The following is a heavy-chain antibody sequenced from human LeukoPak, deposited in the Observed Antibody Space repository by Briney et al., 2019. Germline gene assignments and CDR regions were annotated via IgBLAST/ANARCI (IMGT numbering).Heavy chain of an antibody. D-gene: IGHD4-17*01. CDR3: ARPRTTSYYYYYGMDV. Sequence: GGSLRLSCAASGNYWMHWVRQAPGKGLVWVSHINSDGSWTSYADSVKGRFTISKDNAKNTVYLQMNSLRAEDTAVYYCARPRTTSYYYYYGMDVWGQGTTVTVSS. CDR1: GNYW. V-gene: IGHV3-74*01. CDR2: INSDGSWT. J-gene: IGHJ6*02.